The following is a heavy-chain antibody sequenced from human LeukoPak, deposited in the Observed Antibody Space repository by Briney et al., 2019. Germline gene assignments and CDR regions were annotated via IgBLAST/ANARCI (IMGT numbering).Heavy chain of an antibody. CDR3: ARSGSYSDAFDI. CDR1: GYTFPDYY. V-gene: IGHV1-46*01. Sequence: ASVKVSCKASGYTFPDYYLHWVRQAPGQGLEWMGIINPSGGSTSYAQKFQGRVTMTRDTSTSTVYMELSSLRSEDTAVYYCARSGSYSDAFDIWGQGTMVTVSS. D-gene: IGHD1-26*01. J-gene: IGHJ3*02. CDR2: INPSGGST.